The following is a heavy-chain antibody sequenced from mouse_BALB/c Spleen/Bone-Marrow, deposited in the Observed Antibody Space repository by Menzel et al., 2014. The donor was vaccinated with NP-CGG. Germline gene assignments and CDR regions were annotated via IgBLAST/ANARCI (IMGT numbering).Heavy chain of an antibody. J-gene: IGHJ2*01. CDR1: GYTFTDYA. CDR3: ARNFYGSSYFDY. CDR2: IRPCSDYT. V-gene: IGHV1-67*01. Sequence: QVQLQQSGPELVRPGVSVKISCKGSGYTFTDYAVHWVKQSHAKSLERIGLIRPCSDYTHYNQKFKGKATMTVDKSSSTAYMELARLTSGDSAIYFCARNFYGSSYFDYWGQGTTLTVSS. D-gene: IGHD1-1*01.